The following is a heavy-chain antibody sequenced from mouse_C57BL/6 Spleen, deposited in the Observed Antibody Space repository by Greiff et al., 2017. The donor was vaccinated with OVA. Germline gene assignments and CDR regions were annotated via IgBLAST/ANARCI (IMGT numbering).Heavy chain of an antibody. D-gene: IGHD1-1*01. CDR2: ISYDGSN. CDR1: GYSITSGYY. CDR3: AREGTVEAMDY. J-gene: IGHJ4*01. V-gene: IGHV3-6*01. Sequence: VQLQQSGPGLVKPSQSLSLTCSVTGYSITSGYYWNWIRQFPGNKLEWMGYISYDGSNNYNPSLKNRISITRDTSKNQFFLKLNSVTTEDTATYYCAREGTVEAMDYWGQGTSVTVSS.